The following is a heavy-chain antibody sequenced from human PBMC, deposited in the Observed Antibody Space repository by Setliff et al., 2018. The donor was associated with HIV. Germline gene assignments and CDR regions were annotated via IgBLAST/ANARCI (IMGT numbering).Heavy chain of an antibody. V-gene: IGHV4-39*02. CDR2: IYYIGST. CDR3: ARGPARAVARPGWLDP. Sequence: SETLSLTCTVSGGSISSSNYYWGWIRQPPGKGLELIGTIYYIGSTSYNPSPESRLTISVDTSSNHFSLRLTSVTAADTAVYYCARGPARAVARPGWLDPWGQGTLVTVSS. CDR1: GGSISSSNYY. D-gene: IGHD6-19*01. J-gene: IGHJ5*02.